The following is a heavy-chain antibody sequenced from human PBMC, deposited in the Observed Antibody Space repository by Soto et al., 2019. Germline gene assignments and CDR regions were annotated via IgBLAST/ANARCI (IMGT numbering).Heavy chain of an antibody. D-gene: IGHD3-22*01. CDR2: IYYSGST. Sequence: SETLSLTCTVSGGSISPYYWSWIRQPPGKGLEWIGYIYYSGSTNYNPSLKSRVTISLDTSKKQVSLKLSSVTAADTAVYYCARAAYYSDSSGYFLDLWGQGTLVTVSS. J-gene: IGHJ5*02. CDR3: ARAAYYSDSSGYFLDL. V-gene: IGHV4-59*01. CDR1: GGSISPYY.